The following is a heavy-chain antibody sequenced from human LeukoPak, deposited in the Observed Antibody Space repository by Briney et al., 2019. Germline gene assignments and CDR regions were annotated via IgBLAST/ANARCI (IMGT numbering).Heavy chain of an antibody. J-gene: IGHJ4*02. D-gene: IGHD5-18*01. CDR3: AREARIQLWSTRAEVFDY. Sequence: SETLSLTCTVSGGSISSGGYYWSWIRQHPGKGLEWIGYIYYSGSTYYNPSLKSRVTISVDTSKNQFSLKLSSVTAADTAVYYCAREARIQLWSTRAEVFDYWGQGTLVTVSS. CDR1: GGSISSGGYY. V-gene: IGHV4-31*03. CDR2: IYYSGST.